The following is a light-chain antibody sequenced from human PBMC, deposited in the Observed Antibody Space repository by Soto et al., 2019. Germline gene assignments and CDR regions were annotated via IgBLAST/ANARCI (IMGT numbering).Light chain of an antibody. CDR1: SSDVGAYNY. J-gene: IGLJ1*01. Sequence: VLTQPPSASGSPGQSVTISCTGTSSDVGAYNYVSWYQQLPGKAPKLIIYEVSKRPSGVPDRFSGSKSGNTASLTVSGLQAEDEADYYCTSYAGTYSFFYVFGTGTKVTV. CDR3: TSYAGTYSFFYV. CDR2: EVS. V-gene: IGLV2-8*01.